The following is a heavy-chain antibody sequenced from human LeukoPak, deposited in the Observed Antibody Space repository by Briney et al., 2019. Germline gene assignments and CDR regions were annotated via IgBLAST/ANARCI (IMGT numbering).Heavy chain of an antibody. CDR3: ARYRLPYYDFWSGYYDY. J-gene: IGHJ4*02. D-gene: IGHD3-3*01. CDR1: GFTVSSNY. Sequence: PGGSLRLSCAASGFTVSSNYMSWVRQAPGKGLEWVSVIYSGGSTYYADSVKGRFTISRDNSKNTLYLQMNSLRAEDTAVYCCARYRLPYYDFWSGYYDYWGQGTLVTVSS. V-gene: IGHV3-53*01. CDR2: IYSGGST.